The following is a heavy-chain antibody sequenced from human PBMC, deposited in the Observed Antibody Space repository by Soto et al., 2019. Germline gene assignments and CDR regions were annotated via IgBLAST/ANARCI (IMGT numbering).Heavy chain of an antibody. D-gene: IGHD6-13*01. CDR3: ARAAEQQLSYNWFDP. J-gene: IGHJ5*02. CDR2: IYTSGST. V-gene: IGHV4-4*07. Sequence: QVQLQESGPGLVKPSETLSLTCTVSGGSISSYYWSWIRQPAGKGLEWIGRIYTSGSTNYNPSLKSRVTMSVDTSKNQFSLQLSSVTAADTAVYYCARAAEQQLSYNWFDPWGQGTLVTVSS. CDR1: GGSISSYY.